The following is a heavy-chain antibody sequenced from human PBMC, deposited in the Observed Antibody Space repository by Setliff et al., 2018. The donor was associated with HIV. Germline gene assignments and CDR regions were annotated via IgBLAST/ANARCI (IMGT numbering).Heavy chain of an antibody. Sequence: PGGSLRLSCAASGFSFSGYSMNWVRQAPGRGLEWLSYISSSSSTIYYADSVKGRFTISRDNAKNTLYLQMNSLRAEDTAVYYCAKDNDYVWGSFSAASKGRYGMDVWGQGTTVTVSS. J-gene: IGHJ6*02. V-gene: IGHV3-48*04. CDR1: GFSFSGYS. CDR2: ISSSSSTI. CDR3: AKDNDYVWGSFSAASKGRYGMDV. D-gene: IGHD3-16*01.